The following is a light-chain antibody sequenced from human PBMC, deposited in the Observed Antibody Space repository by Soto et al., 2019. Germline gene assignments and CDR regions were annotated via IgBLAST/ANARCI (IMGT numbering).Light chain of an antibody. Sequence: IVMAPSPTSLDVWLGERAIITCMSHPTPLYSSNNKNYLAWYQQKPGQPPKLLIYWASTRESGVPDRFSGSGSGTDFTLTISSLQAEDVAVYYCQQYYSTPLTFGGGTNVVIK. J-gene: IGKJ4*01. V-gene: IGKV4-1*01. CDR2: WAS. CDR3: QQYYSTPLT. CDR1: PTPLYSSNNKNY.